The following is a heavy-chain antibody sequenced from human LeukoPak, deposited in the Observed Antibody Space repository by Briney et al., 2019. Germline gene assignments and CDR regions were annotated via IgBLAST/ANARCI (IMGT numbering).Heavy chain of an antibody. J-gene: IGHJ3*02. CDR2: ISGSGGST. D-gene: IGHD1-26*01. Sequence: RSGGSLRLSCAASGFTFSSYAMSWVRQAPGKGLEWVSAISGSGGSTYYADSVKGRFTISRDNSKNTLYLQMNSLRAEDTAVYYCAKVGVLRWELYDIWGQGTMVTVSS. CDR1: GFTFSSYA. CDR3: AKVGVLRWELYDI. V-gene: IGHV3-23*01.